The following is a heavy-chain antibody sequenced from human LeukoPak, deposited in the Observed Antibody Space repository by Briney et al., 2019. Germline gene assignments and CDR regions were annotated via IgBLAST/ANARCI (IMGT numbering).Heavy chain of an antibody. CDR2: ISSSSSTI. D-gene: IGHD2-2*01. CDR3: ARVRIVVVPAARHYYYYYMDV. Sequence: GGSLRLSCAASGFTFSSYSMNWVRQAPGKGLEGVSYISSSSSTIYYADSVKGRFTISRDNAKNSLYLQMNSLRAEDTAVHYCARVRIVVVPAARHYYYYYMDVWGKGTTVTVSS. J-gene: IGHJ6*03. CDR1: GFTFSSYS. V-gene: IGHV3-48*04.